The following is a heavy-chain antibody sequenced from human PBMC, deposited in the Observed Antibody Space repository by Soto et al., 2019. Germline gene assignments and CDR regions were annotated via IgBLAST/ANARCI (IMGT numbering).Heavy chain of an antibody. D-gene: IGHD3-10*01. J-gene: IGHJ6*02. V-gene: IGHV4-59*01. Sequence: QVQLQESGPGLVKPSETLSLTCTVSGGSISSYYWSWIRRPPGKGLEWIGYIYNSGSTHSNPSLQSRVTISVDTAKNQFSLKLSSVTAADTGIYYCARARITMVREVIKYNMDVWRQGTTVIVSS. CDR1: GGSISSYY. CDR3: ARARITMVREVIKYNMDV. CDR2: IYNSGST.